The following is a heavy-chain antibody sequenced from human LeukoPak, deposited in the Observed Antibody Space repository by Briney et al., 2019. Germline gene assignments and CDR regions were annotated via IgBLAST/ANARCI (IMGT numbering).Heavy chain of an antibody. V-gene: IGHV3-30-3*01. Sequence: GGSLRLSCTATGFTFGDYAMSWFRQAPGKGLEWVAVISYDGSNKYYADSVKGRFTISRDNSKNTLYLQMNSLRAEDTAVYYCAREDIAVAGTYFDPWGQGILVTVSS. D-gene: IGHD6-19*01. J-gene: IGHJ5*02. CDR2: ISYDGSNK. CDR3: AREDIAVAGTYFDP. CDR1: GFTFGDYA.